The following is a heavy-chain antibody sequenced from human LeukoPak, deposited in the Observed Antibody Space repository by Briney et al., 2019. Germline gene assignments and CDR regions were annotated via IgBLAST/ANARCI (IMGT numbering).Heavy chain of an antibody. CDR3: AREYDFWSGYPPRTFDY. CDR1: GFTFSSYA. J-gene: IGHJ4*02. Sequence: PGGSLRLSCAASGFTFSSYAMHWVRQAPGKGLEWVAVISYDGSNKYYADSVKGRFTISRDNSKNTLYLQMNSLRAEDTAVYYCAREYDFWSGYPPRTFDYWGQGTLVTVSS. V-gene: IGHV3-30-3*01. CDR2: ISYDGSNK. D-gene: IGHD3-3*01.